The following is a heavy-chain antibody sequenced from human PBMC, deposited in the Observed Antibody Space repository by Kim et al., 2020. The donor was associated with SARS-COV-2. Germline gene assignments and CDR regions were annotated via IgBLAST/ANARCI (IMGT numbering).Heavy chain of an antibody. D-gene: IGHD1-26*01. V-gene: IGHV4-34*01. CDR3: ARGFGSYSWEGLFDY. CDR1: GGSFSGYY. Sequence: SETLSLTCAVYGGSFSGYYWSWIRQPPGKGLEWIGEINHSGSTNYNPSLKSRVTISVDTSKNQFSLKLSSVTAADTAVYYCARGFGSYSWEGLFDYWGQGTLVTVSS. CDR2: INHSGST. J-gene: IGHJ4*02.